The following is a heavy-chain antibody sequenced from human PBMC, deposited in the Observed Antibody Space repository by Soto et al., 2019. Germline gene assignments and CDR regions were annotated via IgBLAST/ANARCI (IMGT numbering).Heavy chain of an antibody. CDR3: ARVLSSSWYEEFDS. CDR1: GFTFSSYW. Sequence: GGSLRLSCAASGFTFSSYWMSWVRQAPGKGLEWVANIKQDGSEKYYVDSVKGRFTISRDNAKNSLYLQMNSLRAEDTAVYYCARVLSSSWYEEFDSWGKGTLVTV. J-gene: IGHJ4*02. V-gene: IGHV3-7*01. CDR2: IKQDGSEK. D-gene: IGHD6-13*01.